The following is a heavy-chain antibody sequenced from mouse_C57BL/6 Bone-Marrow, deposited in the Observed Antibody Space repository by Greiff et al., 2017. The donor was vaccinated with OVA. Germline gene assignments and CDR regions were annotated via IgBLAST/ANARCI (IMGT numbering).Heavy chain of an antibody. CDR2: IDPSDSYT. Sequence: QVQLQQSGAELVMPGASVKLSCKASGYTFTSYWMHWVKQRPGQGLEWIGEIDPSDSYTNYNQKFKGKSTLTVDKSSSTAYMQLSSLTSEDSAVYYCARKDGSSYDYAMDYWGQGTSVTVSS. D-gene: IGHD1-1*01. V-gene: IGHV1-69*01. CDR1: GYTFTSYW. J-gene: IGHJ4*01. CDR3: ARKDGSSYDYAMDY.